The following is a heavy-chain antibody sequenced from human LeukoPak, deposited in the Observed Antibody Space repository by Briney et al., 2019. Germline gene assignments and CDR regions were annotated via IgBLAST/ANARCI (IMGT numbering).Heavy chain of an antibody. Sequence: ASVKVSCKVSGYTLTELSMHWVRQAPGKGLEWMGGFDPEDGETIYAQKFQGRVTMTRNTSISTAYMELSSLRSEDTAVYYCARFWLDSTVTTSRYFDLWGRGTLVTVSS. CDR1: GYTLTELS. V-gene: IGHV1-24*01. J-gene: IGHJ2*01. D-gene: IGHD4-17*01. CDR2: FDPEDGET. CDR3: ARFWLDSTVTTSRYFDL.